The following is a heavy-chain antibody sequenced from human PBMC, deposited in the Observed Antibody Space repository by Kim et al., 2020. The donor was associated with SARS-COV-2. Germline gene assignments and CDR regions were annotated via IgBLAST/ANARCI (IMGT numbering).Heavy chain of an antibody. D-gene: IGHD5-18*01. J-gene: IGHJ5*02. V-gene: IGHV4-39*01. CDR2: IHYSGST. CDR1: GGSISSSGYY. Sequence: SETLSLTCTVSGGSISSSGYYWGWIRQPPGKGLQWIALIHYSGSTNYDPSLQSRVTISVDTSKNQFSLKLTSVTAADTAVYFCVRYGGSSGWFDPWGQGTLVTVSS. CDR3: VRYGGSSGWFDP.